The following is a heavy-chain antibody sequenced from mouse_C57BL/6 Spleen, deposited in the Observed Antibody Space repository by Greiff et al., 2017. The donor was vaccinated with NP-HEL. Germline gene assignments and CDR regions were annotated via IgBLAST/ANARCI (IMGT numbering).Heavy chain of an antibody. CDR1: GFTFSDYG. CDR2: ISSGSSTI. CDR3: ARDDYEAMDY. V-gene: IGHV5-17*01. Sequence: EVHLVESGGGLVKPGGSLKLSCAASGFTFSDYGMHWVRQAPEKGLEWVAYISSGSSTIYYADTVKGRFTISRDNAKNNLFLQMTSMRSEDTAMYYCARDDYEAMDYWGQGTSVTVAA. J-gene: IGHJ4*01.